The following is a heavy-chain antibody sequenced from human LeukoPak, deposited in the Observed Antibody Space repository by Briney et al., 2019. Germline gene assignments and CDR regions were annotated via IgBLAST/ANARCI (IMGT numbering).Heavy chain of an antibody. D-gene: IGHD3-22*01. Sequence: GGSLRLSCAASGFIFNTYAINWVRQAPGKGLEWVSAISGGGDYIYYAHSMKGRFSLSRDNSKNILYLQMNSLGADDTAVYYCARKLLSYDRDGPSFDYWGQVTLVTVSS. CDR2: ISGGGDYI. J-gene: IGHJ4*02. V-gene: IGHV3-23*01. CDR3: ARKLLSYDRDGPSFDY. CDR1: GFIFNTYA.